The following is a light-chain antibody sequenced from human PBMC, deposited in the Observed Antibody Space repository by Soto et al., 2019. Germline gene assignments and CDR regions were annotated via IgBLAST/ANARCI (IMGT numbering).Light chain of an antibody. Sequence: DIPLTQSPSPPAASFRDSVNITWRASQSIRVSLNWYQQKHGKPPKILIFRASTLESGVPPRFSGGGSGTDFTLTLYGLQPEDFQTYYCQQSYSHLITFGQGTRLEIK. CDR2: RAS. J-gene: IGKJ5*01. V-gene: IGKV1-39*01. CDR3: QQSYSHLIT. CDR1: QSIRVS.